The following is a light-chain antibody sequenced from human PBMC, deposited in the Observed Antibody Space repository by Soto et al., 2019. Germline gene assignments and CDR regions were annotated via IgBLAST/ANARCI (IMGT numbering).Light chain of an antibody. J-gene: IGKJ2*01. CDR2: KAS. Sequence: DIQMTQSPSTLSASVGDRVTITCRASQSIGSWLAWYQQKPGQAPKLLIYKASSLESGVPSRFSGSGSGTQFTLTISSLQPDDFATYYCQQYNSYSHMYTFGQGTKVDIK. CDR1: QSIGSW. V-gene: IGKV1-5*03. CDR3: QQYNSYSHMYT.